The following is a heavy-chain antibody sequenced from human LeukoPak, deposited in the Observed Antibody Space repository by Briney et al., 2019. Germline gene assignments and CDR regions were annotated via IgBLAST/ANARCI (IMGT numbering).Heavy chain of an antibody. CDR3: ARGFGYVWGSYRYPFGY. CDR1: GGSIGSFY. Sequence: SETLSLTCTVSGGSIGSFYWSWIRQPPGKGLEWIGYIYYSGSADYNPSLKSRVTILVDTSKNQFSLKLSSVTAADTAVYYCARGFGYVWGSYRYPFGYWGQGTLVTVSS. D-gene: IGHD3-16*02. J-gene: IGHJ4*02. CDR2: IYYSGSA. V-gene: IGHV4-59*01.